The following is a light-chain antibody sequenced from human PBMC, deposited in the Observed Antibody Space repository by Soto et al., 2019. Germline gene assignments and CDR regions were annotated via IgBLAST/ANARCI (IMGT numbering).Light chain of an antibody. Sequence: SALTQPASVSGYPGQSITISCTGTSSDVGGYNYVSWYQQHPGKAPRLMIYEVRNRPSAVSNRFSGSKSGNTASLTISGLQAEDEADYYCSSYTSSTTLNVFGTGTKLTVL. CDR3: SSYTSSTTLNV. J-gene: IGLJ1*01. V-gene: IGLV2-14*01. CDR2: EVR. CDR1: SSDVGGYNY.